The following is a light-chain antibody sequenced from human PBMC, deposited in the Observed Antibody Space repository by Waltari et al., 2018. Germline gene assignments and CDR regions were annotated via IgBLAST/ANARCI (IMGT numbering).Light chain of an antibody. CDR1: QSLTKRY. J-gene: IGKJ2*01. CDR3: QQYGSSVLYT. CDR2: GAS. V-gene: IGKV3-20*01. Sequence: VLPQSPGTLSLSPGESATLSCRASQSLTKRYLAWYQQKPGQAPRLLIYGASSRAAGIPDRFSGSGSGTDFTLTISRLEPEDFAVYYCQQYGSSVLYTFGQGTKLEIK.